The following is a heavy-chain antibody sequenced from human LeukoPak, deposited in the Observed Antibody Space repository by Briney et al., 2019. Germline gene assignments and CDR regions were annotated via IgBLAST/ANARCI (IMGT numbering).Heavy chain of an antibody. CDR3: ARGSRGYSYG. J-gene: IGHJ4*02. D-gene: IGHD5-18*01. Sequence: SETPSLTCTVSGGSISNYYWNWIRQPPGKGLEWIGYIYYSASTNYNPSLKSRVTISVDTSNNQFSLKLSSVAAADTAVYYCARGSRGYSYGWGQGTLVTVSS. CDR2: IYYSAST. V-gene: IGHV4-59*01. CDR1: GGSISNYY.